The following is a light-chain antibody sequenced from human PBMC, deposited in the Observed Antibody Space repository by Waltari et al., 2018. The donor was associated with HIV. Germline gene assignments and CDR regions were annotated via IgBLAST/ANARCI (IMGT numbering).Light chain of an antibody. Sequence: SFELTQPLSMSVSPGQTARIPCSGDVLPNQYVHWYQQRAGQAPVLLIYKDNERPSGIPERFSGSSSGTTVTLTISGVQAEDEADYYCLSTDITGTSYVFGSGTKVTVI. V-gene: IGLV3-25*03. CDR1: VLPNQY. CDR2: KDN. CDR3: LSTDITGTSYV. J-gene: IGLJ1*01.